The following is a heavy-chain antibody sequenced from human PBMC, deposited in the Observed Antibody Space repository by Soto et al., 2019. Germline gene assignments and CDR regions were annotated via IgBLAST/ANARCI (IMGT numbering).Heavy chain of an antibody. Sequence: QVQLVQSGAEVKKPGSSVKVSCKASGGTFSSYAISWVRQAPGQGLEWMGGIIPIFGTANYAQKFQGRVTITADKSTSTAYMELSRLRSEDTAVYYCAGEDYYDSSGYYSPLGYWGQGTLVTVSS. D-gene: IGHD3-22*01. CDR1: GGTFSSYA. V-gene: IGHV1-69*06. CDR2: IIPIFGTA. J-gene: IGHJ4*02. CDR3: AGEDYYDSSGYYSPLGY.